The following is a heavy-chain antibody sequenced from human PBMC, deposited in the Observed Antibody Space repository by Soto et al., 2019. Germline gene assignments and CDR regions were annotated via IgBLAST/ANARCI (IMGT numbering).Heavy chain of an antibody. CDR2: ISAHDSKT. Sequence: GAEVKKPGASVKVSCKASDYTFTRSGINWVRQAPGQGLEWMGWISAHDSKTNYAQNLQGRVTLTTDTSTSTAYMELRSLRSDDTAVYYCARGGVVRGNWFDPWGQGTLVTVSS. D-gene: IGHD3-10*01. V-gene: IGHV1-18*04. CDR1: DYTFTRSG. J-gene: IGHJ5*02. CDR3: ARGGVVRGNWFDP.